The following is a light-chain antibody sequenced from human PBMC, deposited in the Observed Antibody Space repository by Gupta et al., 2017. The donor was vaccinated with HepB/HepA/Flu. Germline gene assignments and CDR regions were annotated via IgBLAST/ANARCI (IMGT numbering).Light chain of an antibody. V-gene: IGKV3-11*01. CDR2: DAC. CDR1: QSVSSF. CDR3: QQRSTFLT. J-gene: IGKJ4*01. Sequence: EIVLTQSPATLSLSTGERATLSCRASQSVSSFLAWYQQKPGQAPRLLIYDACNRATGIPARFSGSGSVTDFTLTSSRREPENFAVYYVQQRSTFLTFGGGTTVEIK.